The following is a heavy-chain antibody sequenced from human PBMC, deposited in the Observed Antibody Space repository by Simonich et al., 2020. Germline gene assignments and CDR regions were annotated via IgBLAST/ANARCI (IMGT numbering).Heavy chain of an antibody. D-gene: IGHD6-25*01. CDR1: GFTFTGYY. CDR2: INPNCGGT. V-gene: IGHV1-2*02. Sequence: QVQLVQSGAEVKKPGASVKVSCKASGFTFTGYYMHWVRQAPGKGLESMGLINPNCGGTNYAQKFQGRVTMTRDTSISTAYMELSRLRSDDTAVYYCARGGLGHWYFDLWGRGTLVTVSS. J-gene: IGHJ2*01. CDR3: ARGGLGHWYFDL.